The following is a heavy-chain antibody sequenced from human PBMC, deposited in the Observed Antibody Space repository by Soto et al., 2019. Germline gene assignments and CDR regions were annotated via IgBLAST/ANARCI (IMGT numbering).Heavy chain of an antibody. CDR3: ARDNHHTYYAMDV. V-gene: IGHV3-11*01. CDR2: ISDTGNNI. CDR1: GFTFRDYY. J-gene: IGHJ6*02. Sequence: GGSLRLSCAASGFTFRDYYMSWVRQAPGKGLEWVSYISDTGNNIYYADSVQGRFTISRDNAKNSLYLQMRSLRAEDTAVYYCARDNHHTYYAMDVWGQGTKVTVSS.